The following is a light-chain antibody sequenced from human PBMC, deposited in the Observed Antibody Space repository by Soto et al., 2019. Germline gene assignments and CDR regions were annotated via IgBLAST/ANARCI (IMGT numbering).Light chain of an antibody. CDR3: QQSYSTPRT. Sequence: DIQMTHSPSSLSASVGAGVTMPCLASQTISSYLTWYQQKPGKAPNLLIYAASTLQSGVPSRFSGSGSGTDFTLTISSLQPEDFATYYCQQSYSTPRTFGGGTKVDIK. J-gene: IGKJ4*01. V-gene: IGKV1-39*01. CDR1: QTISSY. CDR2: AAS.